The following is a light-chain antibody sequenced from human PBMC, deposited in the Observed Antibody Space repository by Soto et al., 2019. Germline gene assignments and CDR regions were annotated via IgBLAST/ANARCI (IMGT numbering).Light chain of an antibody. CDR3: QHYNSYSEA. V-gene: IGKV1-5*03. Sequence: DIQMTQSPSTLSGSVGDRVTITCRASQGIRNDLGWYQQKPGKAPNLLIYKASSLESGVPSRFSGSGSGTEFTLTISSLQPDDFATYYCQHYNSYSEAFGQGTKVDIK. CDR2: KAS. CDR1: QGIRND. J-gene: IGKJ1*01.